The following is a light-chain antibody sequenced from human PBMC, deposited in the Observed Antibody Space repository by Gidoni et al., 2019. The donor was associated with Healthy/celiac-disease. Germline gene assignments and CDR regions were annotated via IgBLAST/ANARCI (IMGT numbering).Light chain of an antibody. CDR3: QQYNSYRT. V-gene: IGKV1-5*03. J-gene: IGKJ1*01. Sequence: DIQMTHSPSTLSASVGDRVTITSRASQSISSWLAWYQQKTGKAPKLLIYKASSLESGVPSRFSGSGSGTEFTLTISSLQPDDFATYYCQQYNSYRTFGQGTKVEIK. CDR2: KAS. CDR1: QSISSW.